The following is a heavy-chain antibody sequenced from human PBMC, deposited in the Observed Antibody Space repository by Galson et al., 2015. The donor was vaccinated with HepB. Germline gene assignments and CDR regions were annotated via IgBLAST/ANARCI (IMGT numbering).Heavy chain of an antibody. Sequence: SLRLSCAASGFTFRSYWMNWVRQAPGKGLEWVANIKQDGTEKYYVGSVKGRFTISRDNAKNSLYLQMNSLRAEDTAVYYCARAGGYPRDAFDIWGQGTMVTVSS. CDR3: ARAGGYPRDAFDI. V-gene: IGHV3-7*03. D-gene: IGHD5-12*01. CDR1: GFTFRSYW. CDR2: IKQDGTEK. J-gene: IGHJ3*02.